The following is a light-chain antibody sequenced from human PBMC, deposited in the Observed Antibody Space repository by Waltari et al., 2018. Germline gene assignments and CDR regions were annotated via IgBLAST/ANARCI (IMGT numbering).Light chain of an antibody. CDR3: CSYTSSHTVV. J-gene: IGLJ2*01. V-gene: IGLV2-14*01. Sequence: QPALPLPASVSGSPGQSITISYTGTSIVVGGTNSVSWSQQHPDNVPKLIIFAVTNRPSGVSNRFSGSKSGNTASLTISGLQAEDEADYYCCSYTSSHTVVFGGGTKLTVL. CDR2: AVT. CDR1: SIVVGGTNS.